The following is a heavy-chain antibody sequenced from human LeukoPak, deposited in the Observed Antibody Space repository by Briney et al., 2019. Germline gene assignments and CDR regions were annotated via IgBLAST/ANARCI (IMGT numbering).Heavy chain of an antibody. CDR3: ARSVMDSSDFYYFDY. J-gene: IGHJ4*02. D-gene: IGHD3-22*01. V-gene: IGHV4-38-2*02. CDR1: GYYIYNGYY. CDR2: IDYGGTT. Sequence: SETLSLTCSVSGYYIYNGYYWGWIRQAPGRGLESIGNIDYGGTTYYNPSLKGRVTISVDTSKNQFSLKLTSVTAADTAVYYCARSVMDSSDFYYFDYWGQGTLVTVSS.